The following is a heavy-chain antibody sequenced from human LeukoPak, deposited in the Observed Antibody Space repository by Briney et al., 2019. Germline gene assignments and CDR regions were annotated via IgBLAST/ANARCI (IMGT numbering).Heavy chain of an antibody. CDR2: ISSSSSYI. D-gene: IGHD2-21*01. CDR1: GFTFSSHS. V-gene: IGHV3-21*01. J-gene: IGHJ3*02. CDR3: ARDHQLPTGAFDI. Sequence: SGGPLPHSCAASGFTFSSHSMNWVRQAPGKGLEWVSSISSSSSYIYYADSVKGRFTISRDNAKNSLYLQMNSLRAEDTAVYYCARDHQLPTGAFDIWGQGTMVTVSS.